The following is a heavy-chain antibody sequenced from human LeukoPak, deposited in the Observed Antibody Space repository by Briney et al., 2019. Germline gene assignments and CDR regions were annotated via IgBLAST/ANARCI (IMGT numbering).Heavy chain of an antibody. CDR1: GFTFSSYW. CDR3: ARVGVTSYGMDV. D-gene: IGHD3-16*01. V-gene: IGHV3-21*01. CDR2: ISSSSSYI. Sequence: GGSLRLSCAASGFTFSSYWMSWVRQAPGKGLEWVSSISSSSSYIYYADSVKGRFTISRDNAKNSLYLQMNSLRAEDTAVYYCARVGVTSYGMDVWGQGTTVTVSS. J-gene: IGHJ6*02.